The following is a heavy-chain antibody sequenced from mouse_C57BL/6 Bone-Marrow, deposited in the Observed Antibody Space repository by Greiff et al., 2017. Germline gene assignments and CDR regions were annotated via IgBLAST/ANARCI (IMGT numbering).Heavy chain of an antibody. J-gene: IGHJ1*03. CDR3: ASEGFAITTAERGYFDV. Sequence: EVKLQESGPGLVKPSQSLSLTCSVTGYSITSGYYWNWIRQFPGNQLEWMGYIRYDGCNNYNPSLKNRISITRDTSKNQFLLKLTSRTTEDTATYYCASEGFAITTAERGYFDVWGTGTTVTVSS. CDR1: GYSITSGYY. D-gene: IGHD1-2*01. CDR2: IRYDGCN. V-gene: IGHV3-6*01.